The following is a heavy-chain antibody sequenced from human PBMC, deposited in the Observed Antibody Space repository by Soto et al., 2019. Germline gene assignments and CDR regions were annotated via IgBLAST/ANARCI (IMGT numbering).Heavy chain of an antibody. D-gene: IGHD2-21*02. V-gene: IGHV3-48*02. J-gene: IGHJ4*02. CDR2: ISSSSSTI. CDR1: GFTFSSYS. Sequence: EVQLVESGGGLVQPGGSLRLSCAASGFTFSSYSMNWVRQAPGKGLEWVSYISSSSSTIYYADSGKGRFTICRENAKNCRDPQRKSLRDEDSSVYYCASDRDCWGLESGPFDYCGQGTLVTVST. CDR3: ASDRDCWGLESGPFDY.